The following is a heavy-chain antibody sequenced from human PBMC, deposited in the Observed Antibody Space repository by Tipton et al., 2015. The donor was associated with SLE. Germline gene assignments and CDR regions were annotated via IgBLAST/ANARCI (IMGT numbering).Heavy chain of an antibody. J-gene: IGHJ5*02. CDR3: ARGGKWFDP. V-gene: IGHV4-59*11. CDR1: GGSISSHY. Sequence: TLSLTCTVSGGSISSHYWSWIRQPPGKGLEWIGYIYYSESTNYNPSLKSRVTISVDTSKNQFSLKLSSVTAADTAVYYCARGGKWFDPWGQGTLVTVSS. CDR2: IYYSEST.